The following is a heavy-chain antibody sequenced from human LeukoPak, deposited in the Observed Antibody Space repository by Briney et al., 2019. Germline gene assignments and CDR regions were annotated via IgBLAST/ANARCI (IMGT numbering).Heavy chain of an antibody. D-gene: IGHD4-17*01. CDR3: AKEGPTESLDYGDYGGYFDY. CDR1: GGSISSSSYY. CDR2: IYYSGST. V-gene: IGHV4-39*02. Sequence: SETLSLTCTVSGGSISSSSYYWGWIRQPPGKGLEWIGSIYYSGSTYYNPYLKSRVTISVDTSKNQVSLKLSSVTAADTAVYYCAKEGPTESLDYGDYGGYFDYWGQGTLVTVSS. J-gene: IGHJ4*02.